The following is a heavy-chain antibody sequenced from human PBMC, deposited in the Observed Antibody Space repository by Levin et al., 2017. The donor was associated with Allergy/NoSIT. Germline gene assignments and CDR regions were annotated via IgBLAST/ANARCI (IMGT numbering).Heavy chain of an antibody. CDR3: ARERPYCSGGSCYGGGWDY. Sequence: GESLKISCAASGFTFSSYSMNWVRQAPGKGLEWVSYISSSSSTIYYADSVKGRFTISRDNAKNSLYLQMNSLRDEDTAVYYCARERPYCSGGSCYGGGWDYWGQGTLVTVSS. CDR1: GFTFSSYS. CDR2: ISSSSSTI. J-gene: IGHJ4*02. D-gene: IGHD2-15*01. V-gene: IGHV3-48*02.